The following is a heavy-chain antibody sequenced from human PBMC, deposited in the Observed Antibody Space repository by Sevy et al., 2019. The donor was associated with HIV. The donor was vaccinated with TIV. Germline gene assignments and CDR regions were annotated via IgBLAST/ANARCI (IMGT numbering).Heavy chain of an antibody. D-gene: IGHD2-21*01. CDR1: GFTFSNYS. CDR3: ARRVTNVVQRISTRSFDI. CDR2: ISSSSRTI. Sequence: GGSLRLSCAASGFTFSNYSMTWVRQAPGKGLEWISYISSSSRTIYNADSVKGRFTISRDNAKNSLYLQMNSLRDEDTAVYYCARRVTNVVQRISTRSFDIWGQGTMVTVSS. V-gene: IGHV3-48*02. J-gene: IGHJ3*02.